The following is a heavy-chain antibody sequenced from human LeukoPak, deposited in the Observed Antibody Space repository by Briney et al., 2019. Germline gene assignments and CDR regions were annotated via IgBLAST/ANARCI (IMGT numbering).Heavy chain of an antibody. V-gene: IGHV3-48*01. CDR3: ARDDSSAYLNN. D-gene: IGHD3-22*01. CDR2: ISSSSSTI. J-gene: IGHJ4*02. Sequence: SGGSLRLSCAASGFTFSSYSMNWVRQAPGKGLEWVSYISSSSSTIYYADSVKGRFTISRDNPKNTLYLQMNSLRAEDTAVYYCARDDSSAYLNNWGQGTLVTVSS. CDR1: GFTFSSYS.